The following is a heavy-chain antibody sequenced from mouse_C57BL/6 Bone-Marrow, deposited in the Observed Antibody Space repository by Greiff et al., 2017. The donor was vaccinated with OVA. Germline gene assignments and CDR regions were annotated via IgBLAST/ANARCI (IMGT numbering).Heavy chain of an antibody. D-gene: IGHD2-4*01. CDR3: ARERRLRRNYAMDY. CDR2: IYPGSGNT. V-gene: IGHV1-76*01. Sequence: QVQLQQSGAELVRPGASVKLSCKASGYTFTDYYINWVKQRPGQGLEWIARIYPGSGNTYYNEKFKGKATLTAEKSSSTAYMQLSSLTSEDSAVYVCARERRLRRNYAMDYWGQGTSVTVSS. J-gene: IGHJ4*01. CDR1: GYTFTDYY.